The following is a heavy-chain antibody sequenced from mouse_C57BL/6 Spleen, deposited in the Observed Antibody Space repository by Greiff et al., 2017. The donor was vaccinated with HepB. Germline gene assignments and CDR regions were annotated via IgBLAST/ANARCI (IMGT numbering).Heavy chain of an antibody. Sequence: VQLKQSGAELARPGASVKMSCKASGYTFTSYTMHWVKQRPGQGLEWIGYINPSSGYTKYNQKFKDKATLTADKSSSTAYMQLSSLTSEDSAVYYCARDGQFAYWGQGTLVTVSA. CDR1: GYTFTSYT. V-gene: IGHV1-4*01. CDR3: ARDGQFAY. CDR2: INPSSGYT. J-gene: IGHJ3*01. D-gene: IGHD3-1*01.